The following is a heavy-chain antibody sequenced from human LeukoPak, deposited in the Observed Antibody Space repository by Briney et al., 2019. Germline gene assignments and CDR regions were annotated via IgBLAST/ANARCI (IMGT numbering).Heavy chain of an antibody. D-gene: IGHD3-10*01. CDR2: IKTDGSEK. V-gene: IGHV3-7*04. J-gene: IGHJ5*02. CDR1: GFTFSSFW. CDR3: ARGLYYGSA. Sequence: GGSLRLSCAASGFTFSSFWMSWVRQAPGKGLEWVAKIKTDGSEKYYVDSVKGRFTISRDNAQNSLSLQMNSLRAEDTAVYYCARGLYYGSAWGQGTLVTVSS.